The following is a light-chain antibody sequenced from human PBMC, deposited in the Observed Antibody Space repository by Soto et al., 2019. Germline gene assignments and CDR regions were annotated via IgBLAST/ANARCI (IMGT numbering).Light chain of an antibody. Sequence: QSALTQPASVSGFPGQSITISCTGTSSDVGSYNLVSWYQQHPGKAPKLMIYDFSKRPSGVSNRFSCSKSGNTASLTLSGLQAEDEADYYCCSYACSSSFVVFGGGTKLTVL. V-gene: IGLV2-23*02. J-gene: IGLJ2*01. CDR1: SSDVGSYNL. CDR2: DFS. CDR3: CSYACSSSFVV.